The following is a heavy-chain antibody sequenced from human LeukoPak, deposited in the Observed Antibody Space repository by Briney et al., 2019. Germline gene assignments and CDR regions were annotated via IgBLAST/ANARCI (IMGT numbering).Heavy chain of an antibody. V-gene: IGHV6-1*01. D-gene: IGHD6-25*01. CDR3: TRSPQEAAEFDY. CDR1: GDSVSSNSAA. J-gene: IGHJ4*02. CDR2: TYYRSKWYN. Sequence: SQTLSLTCAVSGDSVSSNSAAWNWIRQSPSRGLEWLGRTYYRSKWYNDYAIPVKSRITINPDTSKNQFSLRLNSVTPEDTAVYYCTRSPQEAAEFDYWGQGTLVTVSS.